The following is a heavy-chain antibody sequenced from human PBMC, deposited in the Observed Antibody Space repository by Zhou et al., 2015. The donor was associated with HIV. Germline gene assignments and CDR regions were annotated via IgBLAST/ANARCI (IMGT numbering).Heavy chain of an antibody. CDR2: IIPIVNTA. CDR1: GGTFNSYA. Sequence: QVQLVQSGAEVKKPGSSVKVSCKASGGTFNSYAITWVRQAPGQGLEWMGGIIPIVNTANYAQKFQGRVTITADESTSAAYMELSRLRSEDTGVYYCARSGLIAAAGTDYYYGMDVWGQGTTVTVSS. CDR3: ARSGLIAAAGTDYYYGMDV. D-gene: IGHD6-13*01. J-gene: IGHJ6*02. V-gene: IGHV1-69*12.